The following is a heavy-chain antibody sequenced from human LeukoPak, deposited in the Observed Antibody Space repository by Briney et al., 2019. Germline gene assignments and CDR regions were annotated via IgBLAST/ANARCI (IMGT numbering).Heavy chain of an antibody. CDR2: ISYDGSNK. V-gene: IGHV3-30*18. CDR1: GFTFSSYG. Sequence: GGSLRLSCAASGFTFSSYGMHWVRQAPGKGLEWVAVISYDGSNKYYADSVKGRFTISRDNSKNTLYLQMNSLRAEDTAVYYCAKEGYYGSGSFPDYWGQGTLVTVSS. D-gene: IGHD3-10*01. CDR3: AKEGYYGSGSFPDY. J-gene: IGHJ4*02.